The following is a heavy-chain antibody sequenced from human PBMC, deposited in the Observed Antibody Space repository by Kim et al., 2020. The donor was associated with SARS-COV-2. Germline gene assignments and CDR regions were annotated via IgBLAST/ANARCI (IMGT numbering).Heavy chain of an antibody. CDR2: IYYSGST. V-gene: IGHV4-39*01. Sequence: SETLSLTCTVSGGSISSGGYYWSWIRQHPGKGLEWIGYIYYSGSTYYNPSLKSRVTISVDTSKNQFSLKLSSVTAADTAVYYCARHDSEWRRDAFDYWGQGTMVTVSS. CDR1: GGSISSGGYY. CDR3: ARHDSEWRRDAFDY. J-gene: IGHJ4*02. D-gene: IGHD3-3*01.